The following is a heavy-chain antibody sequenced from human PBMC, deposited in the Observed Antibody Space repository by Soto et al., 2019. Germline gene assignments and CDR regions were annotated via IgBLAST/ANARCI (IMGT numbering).Heavy chain of an antibody. CDR3: AKDPLYYDSGLGPL. D-gene: IGHD3-22*01. CDR2: ISGSGGST. J-gene: IGHJ4*02. V-gene: IGHV3-23*01. Sequence: LRLSCAASGFTFSSYAMSWVRQAPGKGLEWVSAISGSGGSTYYADSVKGRFTISRDNSKNTLYLQMNSLRAEDTDVYYCAKDPLYYDSGLGPLWGQGTLVTVSS. CDR1: GFTFSSYA.